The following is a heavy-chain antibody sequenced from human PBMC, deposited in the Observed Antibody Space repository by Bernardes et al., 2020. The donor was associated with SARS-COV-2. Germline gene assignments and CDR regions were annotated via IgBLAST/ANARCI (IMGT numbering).Heavy chain of an antibody. D-gene: IGHD6-25*01. V-gene: IGHV3-23*01. CDR3: AKGAGSSAPFDP. CDR1: GFTFSTYA. J-gene: IGHJ5*02. CDR2: ISSGGVST. Sequence: GGSLRVCCAASGFTFSTYAMSWVRQAPGKGLEWVSTISSGGVSTYYADSVKGRFTISRDNSKNTLYLQMHSLRAEDTAVYYCAKGAGSSAPFDPWGQGTLVTVSS.